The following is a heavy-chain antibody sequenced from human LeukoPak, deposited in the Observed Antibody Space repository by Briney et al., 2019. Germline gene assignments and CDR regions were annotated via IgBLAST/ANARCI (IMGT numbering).Heavy chain of an antibody. D-gene: IGHD3-10*01. CDR1: GYTFTDYY. J-gene: IGHJ4*02. Sequence: ASVKISCKVSGYTFTDYYMHWVQQAPGKGLERMGLVDPEDGETIYAEKFQGRVTITADTSTDTAYMELSSLRSENTAVYYCATEYGSGSYFDYWGQGTLVTVSS. V-gene: IGHV1-69-2*01. CDR2: VDPEDGET. CDR3: ATEYGSGSYFDY.